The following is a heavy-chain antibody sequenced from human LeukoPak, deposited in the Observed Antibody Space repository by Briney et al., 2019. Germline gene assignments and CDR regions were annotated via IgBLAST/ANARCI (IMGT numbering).Heavy chain of an antibody. CDR3: ARHLQLERPYYYYGMDV. CDR2: INQDGSEK. Sequence: GGSLRLSCAASGFTFSRYWMSWVRQAAGKGLEWVANINQDGSEKYYVDSVKGRFTISRDNAKNSLYLQMNSLRAEDTAVYYCARHLQLERPYYYYGMDVWGKGTTVTVSS. CDR1: GFTFSRYW. J-gene: IGHJ6*04. D-gene: IGHD1-1*01. V-gene: IGHV3-7*03.